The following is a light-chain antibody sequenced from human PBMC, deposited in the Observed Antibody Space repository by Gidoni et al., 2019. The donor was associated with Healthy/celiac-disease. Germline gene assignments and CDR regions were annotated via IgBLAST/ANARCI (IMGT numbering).Light chain of an antibody. Sequence: SALTQPASVSGSPGQSITISCTGTSSDVGGYNYVPWYQPHPGKAPKLMIYDVSNRPSGVSNRVSGSKSGNTASLTISGLQAEDEADYYCSSYTSSSTLPYVFGTGTKVTVL. CDR1: SSDVGGYNY. CDR2: DVS. J-gene: IGLJ1*01. CDR3: SSYTSSSTLPYV. V-gene: IGLV2-14*01.